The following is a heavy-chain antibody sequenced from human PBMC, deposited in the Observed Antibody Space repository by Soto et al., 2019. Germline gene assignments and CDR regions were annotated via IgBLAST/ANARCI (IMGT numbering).Heavy chain of an antibody. J-gene: IGHJ4*02. D-gene: IGHD6-13*01. Sequence: SETLSLTCAVYGGSFSGYYWSWIRHPPGKGLEWIGEINQSGSTNYNPSLKSRVTISVDTSKNQFSLKLSSVTAADTAVYYCARTYSSSWAPFDYWGQGTLVTVSS. V-gene: IGHV4-34*01. CDR1: GGSFSGYY. CDR2: INQSGST. CDR3: ARTYSSSWAPFDY.